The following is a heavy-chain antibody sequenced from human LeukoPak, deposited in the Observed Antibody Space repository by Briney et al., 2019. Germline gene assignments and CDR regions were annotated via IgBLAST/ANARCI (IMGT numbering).Heavy chain of an antibody. CDR3: ARETVTTYYYCGMDV. Sequence: PGGSLRLSCAASGFTFSSYAMSWVRQAPGKGLEWVAVIWYDGSNKYYADSVKGRFTISRDNSKNTLYLQMNSLRAEDTAVYYCARETVTTYYYCGMDVWGQGTTATVSS. D-gene: IGHD4-11*01. V-gene: IGHV3-33*08. CDR1: GFTFSSYA. J-gene: IGHJ6*02. CDR2: IWYDGSNK.